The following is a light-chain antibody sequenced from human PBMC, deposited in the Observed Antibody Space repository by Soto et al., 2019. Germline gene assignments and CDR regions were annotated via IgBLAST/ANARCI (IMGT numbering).Light chain of an antibody. CDR1: SSDVGGYDY. CDR2: DVS. V-gene: IGLV2-14*01. Sequence: QSALTQPASVSESPGQSVTISCTGTSSDVGGYDYVSWYQQHPGKAPQLLIYDVSIRPSGVSDRFSGSKSGNTASLTISGLQAEDEAYYYCNSYTSSSTVAFGGGTKFTVL. CDR3: NSYTSSSTVA. J-gene: IGLJ2*01.